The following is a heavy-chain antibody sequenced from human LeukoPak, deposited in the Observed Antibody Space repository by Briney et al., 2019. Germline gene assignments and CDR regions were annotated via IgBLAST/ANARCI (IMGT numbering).Heavy chain of an antibody. D-gene: IGHD2-2*01. CDR2: ISSSSSYI. CDR1: GFTFSSYS. J-gene: IGHJ3*02. V-gene: IGHV3-21*01. CDR3: ARDTPQWGCSSTSSQAQGAFDI. Sequence: GGSLRLSCAASGFTFSSYSMNWVRQAPGKGLEWVSSISSSSSYIYYADSVKGRFTISRDNAKNSLYLQMNSLRAEDTAVYYCARDTPQWGCSSTSSQAQGAFDIWGQGTMVTVSS.